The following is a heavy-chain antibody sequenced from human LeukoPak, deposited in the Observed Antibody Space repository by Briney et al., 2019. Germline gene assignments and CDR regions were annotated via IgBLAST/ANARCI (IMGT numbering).Heavy chain of an antibody. J-gene: IGHJ4*02. CDR2: INHSGST. V-gene: IGHV4-34*01. D-gene: IGHD6-19*01. CDR3: AREKQKYSSGWYCLDY. Sequence: SETLSLTCAVYGGSFSGYYWSWIRQPPGKGLEWIGEINHSGSTNYNPSLKSRVTISVDTSKNQFSLKLSSVTAADTAVYYCAREKQKYSSGWYCLDYWGQGTLVTVSS. CDR1: GGSFSGYY.